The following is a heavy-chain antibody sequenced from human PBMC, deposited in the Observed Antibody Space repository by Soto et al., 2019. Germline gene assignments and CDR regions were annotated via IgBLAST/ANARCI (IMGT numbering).Heavy chain of an antibody. J-gene: IGHJ5*02. CDR2: VYSSGTT. D-gene: IGHD6-13*01. Sequence: TLSRTCSVSGGSINSYWWSWIRQPAGKGLEWIGRVYSSGTTDYNPSLNSRATMSVETSKNQFSLKLNSVTPEDTAVYYGARDGDSSSWYVFGFDPWGQGTLVTVSS. CDR3: ARDGDSSSWYVFGFDP. V-gene: IGHV4-4*07. CDR1: GGSINSYW.